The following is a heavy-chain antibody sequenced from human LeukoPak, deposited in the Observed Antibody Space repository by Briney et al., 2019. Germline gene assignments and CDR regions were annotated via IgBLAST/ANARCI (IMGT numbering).Heavy chain of an antibody. CDR2: MNPNTGNA. Sequence: ASMKVSCKASGYTFTNFDINWVRQATGQGLEWMGWMNPNTGNAGYAQKFQDRVTITWDASISTAFMYLSSLRSEDTAVYFCARVEYSNSYDYWGQGTLVTVSS. D-gene: IGHD4-11*01. CDR1: GYTFTNFD. CDR3: ARVEYSNSYDY. J-gene: IGHJ4*02. V-gene: IGHV1-8*03.